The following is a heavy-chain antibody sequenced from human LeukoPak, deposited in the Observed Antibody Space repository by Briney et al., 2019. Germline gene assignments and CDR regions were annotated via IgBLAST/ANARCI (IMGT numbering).Heavy chain of an antibody. CDR1: GFTFSSYG. CDR3: AKVFYSYGSGAFDI. D-gene: IGHD5-18*01. CDR2: IWYDGSNK. V-gene: IGHV3-33*06. J-gene: IGHJ3*02. Sequence: GGSLRLSCAASGFTFSSYGMHWVRQAPGKGLEWVAVIWYDGSNKYYADSVKGRFTISRDNSKNTLYLQMNSLRAEDTAVYYCAKVFYSYGSGAFDIWGQGTMVTVSS.